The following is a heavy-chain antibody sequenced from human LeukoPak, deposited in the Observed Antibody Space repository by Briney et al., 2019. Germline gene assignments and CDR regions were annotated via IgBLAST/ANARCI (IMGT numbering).Heavy chain of an antibody. V-gene: IGHV4-59*01. CDR2: IYYSGST. J-gene: IGHJ4*02. Sequence: SETLSLTCAVYGGSFSGYYWSWIRQPPGKGLEWIGYIYYSGSTNYNPSLKSRVTISVDTSKNQFSLKLSSVTAADTAVYYCARDVGSSSLDYWGQGTLVTVSS. CDR3: ARDVGSSSLDY. D-gene: IGHD6-13*01. CDR1: GGSFSGYY.